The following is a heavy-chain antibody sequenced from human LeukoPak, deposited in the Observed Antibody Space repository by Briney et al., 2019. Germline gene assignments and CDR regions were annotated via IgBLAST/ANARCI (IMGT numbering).Heavy chain of an antibody. V-gene: IGHV1-69*05. D-gene: IGHD6-13*01. CDR1: GGTFSSYA. CDR2: IIPIFGTA. Sequence: ASVKVSCKASGGTFSSYAISWVRQAPGQGLEWMGRIIPIFGTANYAQKFQGRVTITTDESTSTAYMELRSLRSEDTAVYYCARLLAAAGHSHDYWGQGTLVTVSS. J-gene: IGHJ4*02. CDR3: ARLLAAAGHSHDY.